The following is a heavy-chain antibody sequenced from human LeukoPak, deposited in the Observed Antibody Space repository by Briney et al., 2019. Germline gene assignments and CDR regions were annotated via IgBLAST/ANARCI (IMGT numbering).Heavy chain of an antibody. V-gene: IGHV4-59*08. Sequence: PSETLSLTCTVSGGSISSYYWSWIRQPPGKGLEWIGYIYYSGSTNYNPSLKSRVTISLDTSKNQFSLKLSSVTAADTAVYYCARRVDIAGAGGSYYFDYWGQGTLVTVSS. J-gene: IGHJ4*02. D-gene: IGHD6-19*01. CDR2: IYYSGST. CDR1: GGSISSYY. CDR3: ARRVDIAGAGGSYYFDY.